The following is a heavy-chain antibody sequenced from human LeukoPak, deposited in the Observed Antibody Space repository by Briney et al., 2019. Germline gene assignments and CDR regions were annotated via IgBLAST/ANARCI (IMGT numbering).Heavy chain of an antibody. CDR3: ARGTAVAGIADY. D-gene: IGHD6-19*01. V-gene: IGHV3-48*02. Sequence: GGSLRLSCAASEFTFSNYGMHWVRQAPGKGLEWVSFIRSSSSTVSYADSVKGRFTISRDNAKKSLYLQMNSLRDEDTAVYYCARGTAVAGIADYWGQGTLVTVSS. CDR1: EFTFSNYG. J-gene: IGHJ4*02. CDR2: IRSSSSTV.